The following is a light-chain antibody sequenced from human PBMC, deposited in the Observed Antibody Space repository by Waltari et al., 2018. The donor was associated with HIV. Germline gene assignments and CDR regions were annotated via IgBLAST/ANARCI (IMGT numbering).Light chain of an antibody. CDR3: VGWDGSLSGYV. V-gene: IGLV1-47*01. J-gene: IGLJ1*01. CDR1: SSTIGNDN. Sequence: QSVLTQPPSASGPPGQPVTISCSGSSSTIGNDNLYWYQQLPGMTPKLLIYKNYQRPSGVPDRFAGSKSGTSASLAISGLRSEDEADYYCVGWDGSLSGYVFGAGTKVTVL. CDR2: KNY.